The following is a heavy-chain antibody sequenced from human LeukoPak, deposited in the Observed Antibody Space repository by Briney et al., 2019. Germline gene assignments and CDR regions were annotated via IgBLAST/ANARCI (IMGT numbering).Heavy chain of an antibody. J-gene: IGHJ6*03. D-gene: IGHD6-13*01. CDR1: GGSISSYY. CDR3: ARLGPAGIFDYYYSMDV. Sequence: SETLSLTCTVSGGSISSYYWSWIRQPPGKGLEGIGYIYYSGSTNYNPSLKSRVTISVDTSKNQFSLKLRSVPAADTAVYYCARLGPAGIFDYYYSMDVWGKGSTVTVSS. V-gene: IGHV4-59*01. CDR2: IYYSGST.